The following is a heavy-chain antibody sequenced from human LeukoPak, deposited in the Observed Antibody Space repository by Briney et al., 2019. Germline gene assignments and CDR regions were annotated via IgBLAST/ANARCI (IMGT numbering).Heavy chain of an antibody. Sequence: SETLSLTCTVSTGSISSSHSYWGWIRQPPGKGLEWIGEINHSGSTNYNPSLKSRVTISVDTSKNQFSLKLSSVTAADTAVYYCARDATVTTRRLAFDIWGQGTMVTVSS. V-gene: IGHV4-39*07. D-gene: IGHD4-17*01. CDR2: INHSGST. CDR3: ARDATVTTRRLAFDI. CDR1: TGSISSSHSY. J-gene: IGHJ3*02.